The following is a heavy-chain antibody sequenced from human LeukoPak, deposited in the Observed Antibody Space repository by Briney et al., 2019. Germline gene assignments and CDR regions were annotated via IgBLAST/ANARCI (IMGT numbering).Heavy chain of an antibody. CDR3: AREVYGGYDGVDP. CDR1: GGSISSGSYY. J-gene: IGHJ5*02. Sequence: SETLSLTCTVSGGSISSGSYYWSWIRQPAGKGLEWIGRIYTSGSTNYNPSLKSRVTISVDTSKNQYSLKLSSVTAADAAVYYCAREVYGGYDGVDPWGQGTLVTVSS. D-gene: IGHD4-17*01. V-gene: IGHV4-61*02. CDR2: IYTSGST.